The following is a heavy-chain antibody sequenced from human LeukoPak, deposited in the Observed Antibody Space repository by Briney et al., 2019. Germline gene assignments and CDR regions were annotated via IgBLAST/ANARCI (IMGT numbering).Heavy chain of an antibody. CDR2: IYYSGST. J-gene: IGHJ4*02. CDR3: ARVGDSSGYYYELGY. CDR1: GGSLSSYY. D-gene: IGHD3-22*01. Sequence: PSETLSLTCPVSGGSLSSYYWSWIRQPPGKGLEWIGYIYYSGSTNYNPSRKSRVTISVDTSKNQFSLKLSSVAAAETAVYYCARVGDSSGYYYELGYWGQGTLVTVSS. V-gene: IGHV4-59*01.